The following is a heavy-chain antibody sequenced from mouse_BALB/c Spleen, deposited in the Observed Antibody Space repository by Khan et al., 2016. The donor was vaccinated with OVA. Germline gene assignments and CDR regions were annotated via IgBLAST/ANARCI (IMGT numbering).Heavy chain of an antibody. J-gene: IGHJ2*01. CDR3: ARWPRGY. Sequence: VQLKQSGAELVKPGASVKLSCTASGFNIKDNYMHWVKQRPEQGLEWIGRIDPANGNTEYDPKFQGKATITADTSSNTAYLQLSSLTSEDTAVEYCARWPRGYWGQGTTLTVSS. V-gene: IGHV14-3*02. CDR2: IDPANGNT. CDR1: GFNIKDNY.